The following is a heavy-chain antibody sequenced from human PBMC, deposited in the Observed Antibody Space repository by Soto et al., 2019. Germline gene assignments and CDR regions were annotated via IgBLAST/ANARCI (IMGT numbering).Heavy chain of an antibody. CDR3: ARDLSGYDRYYFDY. D-gene: IGHD5-12*01. J-gene: IGHJ4*02. V-gene: IGHV1-69*10. Sequence: ASVKVSCKASGGTFSSYAISWVRQAPGQGLEWMGGIIPIFGIANYAQKFQGRVTITADKSTSTAYMELSSLRSEDTAVYYCARDLSGYDRYYFDYWGQGTLVTVSS. CDR1: GGTFSSYA. CDR2: IIPIFGIA.